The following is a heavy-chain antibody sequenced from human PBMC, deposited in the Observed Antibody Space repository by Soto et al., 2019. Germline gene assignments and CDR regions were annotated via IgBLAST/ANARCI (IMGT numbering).Heavy chain of an antibody. Sequence: EVQLVESGGGLVKPGGSLRLSCAASGFTFSNAWMSWVRQAPGKGLEWVGRIKRKTDGGTTDYAAPVKGRFTISRDDSKNTLYLQMNSLKTEDTAVYYWTTGLVVVIPSGMDVWGQGTTVTVSS. CDR3: TTGLVVVIPSGMDV. D-gene: IGHD3-22*01. CDR1: GFTFSNAW. V-gene: IGHV3-15*01. J-gene: IGHJ6*02. CDR2: IKRKTDGGTT.